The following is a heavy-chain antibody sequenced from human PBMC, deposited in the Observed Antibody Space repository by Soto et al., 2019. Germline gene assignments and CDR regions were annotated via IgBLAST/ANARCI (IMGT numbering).Heavy chain of an antibody. CDR2: YHSGGST. Sequence: QVQLQESGSGLVKPSQSLSLTCTVSGVSLNTADTWWSWIRQSPGKGLELIAYYHSGGSTYYDASFRSLVIISAGTSNGQFSLKLSSVTVADTAVYFCVRSRQMESRHDYGLDVWGQGTTVTVSS. CDR1: GVSLNTADTW. V-gene: IGHV4-30-4*01. CDR3: VRSRQMESRHDYGLDV. D-gene: IGHD1-1*01. J-gene: IGHJ6*02.